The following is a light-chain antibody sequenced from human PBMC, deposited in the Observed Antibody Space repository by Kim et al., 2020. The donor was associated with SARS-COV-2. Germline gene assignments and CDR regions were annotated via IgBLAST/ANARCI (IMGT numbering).Light chain of an antibody. J-gene: IGKJ4*01. CDR3: QHYGSSPT. V-gene: IGKV3-20*01. CDR1: QSVSSNY. Sequence: GESATLSCRARQSVSSNYLAGYQHNPGQAPSLLIYGASSRAAGIPDRFSGSGSRTDFTLTISRLEPEDFAVYYCQHYGSSPTFGGGTKVDIK. CDR2: GAS.